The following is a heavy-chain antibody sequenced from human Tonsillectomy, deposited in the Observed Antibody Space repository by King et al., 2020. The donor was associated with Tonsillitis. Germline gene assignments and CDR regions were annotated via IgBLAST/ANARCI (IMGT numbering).Heavy chain of an antibody. CDR1: GDSISSSSSY. CDR2: IYYSGST. V-gene: IGHV4-39*01. Sequence: QLQESGPGLVKPSETLSLTCTVSGDSISSSSSYWGWFRQPPGKGLEWIGSIYYSGSTYYSPSLKSRVTISVDTSKNQFSLKLSSVTAADTAVYYCARQAQDTAILIGGTYYYYYGMDVWGQGTTVTVSS. D-gene: IGHD5-18*01. J-gene: IGHJ6*02. CDR3: ARQAQDTAILIGGTYYYYYGMDV.